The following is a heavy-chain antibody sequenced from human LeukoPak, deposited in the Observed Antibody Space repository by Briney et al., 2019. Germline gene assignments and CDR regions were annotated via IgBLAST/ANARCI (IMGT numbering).Heavy chain of an antibody. D-gene: IGHD1-14*01. V-gene: IGHV6-1*01. CDR1: GDSVSSNSAA. J-gene: IGHJ3*01. CDR2: TYYRSKWYN. Sequence: SQTLSLTCAVSGDSVSSNSAAWDWIRQSPSRGLEWLGRTYYRSKWYNDYAVSVKSRITINPDTSKNQFSLQLNSVTPEDTAVYYCVRDDGIGLDAFDVWSPGTMVTVSS. CDR3: VRDDGIGLDAFDV.